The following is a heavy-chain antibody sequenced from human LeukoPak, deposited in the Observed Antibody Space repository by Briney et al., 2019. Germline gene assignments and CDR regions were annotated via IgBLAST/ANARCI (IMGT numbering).Heavy chain of an antibody. J-gene: IGHJ6*04. CDR1: GFSLSTSGMG. CDR2: IDWDDDK. V-gene: IGHV2-70*04. D-gene: IGHD3-9*01. CDR3: ARIYSDRGMDV. Sequence: SGPALVKPTQTLTLTCTFSGFSLSTSGMGVRWIRQPPGKALEWLARIDWDDDKLYTTSLKTRLTISKDTSKNQVVLTMTNMDPVDTATYYCARIYSDRGMDVWGKGTTVTVSS.